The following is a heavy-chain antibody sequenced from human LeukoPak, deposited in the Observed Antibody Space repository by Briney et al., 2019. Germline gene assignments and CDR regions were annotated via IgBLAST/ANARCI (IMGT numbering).Heavy chain of an antibody. J-gene: IGHJ4*02. D-gene: IGHD1-14*01. V-gene: IGHV3-74*01. CDR3: SRDFNGRNDF. CDR2: INPDGGRT. CDR1: GFTFSSNW. Sequence: PGGSLRLSCAAPGFTFSSNWMHWVRQGPGKGLVWVSRINPDGGRTDYAESVKGRFTISRDNAKNTLSLEMNSLGDEDTAVYYCSRDFNGRNDFWGQGTLVTVSS.